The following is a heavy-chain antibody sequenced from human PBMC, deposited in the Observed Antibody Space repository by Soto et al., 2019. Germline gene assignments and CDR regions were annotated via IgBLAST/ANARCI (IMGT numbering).Heavy chain of an antibody. J-gene: IGHJ4*02. CDR2: IYYSGST. CDR1: GGSISSGGYY. D-gene: IGHD4-4*01. Sequence: QVQLQESGPGLVKPSQTLSLTCTVSGGSISSGGYYWSWIRQHPVKGLEWIGYIYYSGSTYYNPSLKSLVTISVDTSKIQFSLKLSSVTAADTAVYYCARLVVMTTVTTDPPHRPFFDYWGQGTLVTVSS. V-gene: IGHV4-31*01. CDR3: ARLVVMTTVTTDPPHRPFFDY.